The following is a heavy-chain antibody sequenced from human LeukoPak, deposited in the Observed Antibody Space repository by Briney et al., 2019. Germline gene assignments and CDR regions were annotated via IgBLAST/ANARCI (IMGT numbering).Heavy chain of an antibody. Sequence: GESLRLSCSASGFTFSRYSMHWVRQAPGKGLEYVSVISSNGGSTYYADSVKGRFTISRDNSKNTLYLQMSSLRAEDTAVYYCVLSTTMVTYFDYWGQGTLVTVSS. CDR3: VLSTTMVTYFDY. J-gene: IGHJ4*02. CDR2: ISSNGGST. V-gene: IGHV3-64D*06. D-gene: IGHD5-18*01. CDR1: GFTFSRYS.